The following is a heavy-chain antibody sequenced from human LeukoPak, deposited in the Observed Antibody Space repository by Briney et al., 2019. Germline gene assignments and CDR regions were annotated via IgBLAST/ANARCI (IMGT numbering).Heavy chain of an antibody. V-gene: IGHV3-7*01. CDR2: IKQDGSEK. D-gene: IGHD3-3*01. CDR3: AREIRFLEWLSDY. CDR1: GFTFSSYW. Sequence: GGSLRLSCAASGFTFSSYWMSWVRQAPGKGLEWVANIKQDGSEKYYVDSVKGRFTISRDNAKNSLYLQMNSLRAEDTAVYYCAREIRFLEWLSDYWGKGTLVTVSS. J-gene: IGHJ4*02.